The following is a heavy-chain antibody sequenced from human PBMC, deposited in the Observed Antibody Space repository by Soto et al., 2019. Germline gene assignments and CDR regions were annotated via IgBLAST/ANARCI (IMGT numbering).Heavy chain of an antibody. CDR3: ARDGDASGWYHYGMDV. D-gene: IGHD6-19*01. J-gene: IGHJ6*02. CDR1: GFTLSPFW. Sequence: GGSLRLCCAASGFTLSPFWMNWVRQAPGKGLEWVANIKQDGSEKCYVDSVKGRFIISRDNAKNSLYLHLNNLRAEDTAVYYCARDGDASGWYHYGMDVWGQGTLVTVSS. V-gene: IGHV3-7*01. CDR2: IKQDGSEK.